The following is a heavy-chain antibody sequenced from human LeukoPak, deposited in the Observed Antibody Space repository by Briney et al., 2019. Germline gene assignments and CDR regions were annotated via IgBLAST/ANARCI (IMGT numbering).Heavy chain of an antibody. V-gene: IGHV4-34*01. Sequence: PSETLSLTCAVYGGSFSGYYWSWIRQPPGKGLEWIGEINHSGSTNYNPSLKSRVTISVDTSKNQFSLKLSSVTAADTAVYYCARGPGLGIVVVVAATLFDYWAREPWSPSPQ. D-gene: IGHD2-15*01. CDR2: INHSGST. CDR3: ARGPGLGIVVVVAATLFDY. J-gene: IGHJ4*02. CDR1: GGSFSGYY.